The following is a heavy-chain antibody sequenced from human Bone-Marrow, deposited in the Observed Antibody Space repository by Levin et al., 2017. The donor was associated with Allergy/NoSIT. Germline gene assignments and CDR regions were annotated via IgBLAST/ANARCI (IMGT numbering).Heavy chain of an antibody. D-gene: IGHD6-19*01. CDR1: GGSVSSRAYH. V-gene: IGHV4-39*01. J-gene: IGHJ4*02. Sequence: SETLSLTCTVSGGSVSSRAYHWAWVRQPPGKALEWIGSISFNGRTFYNPSLESRLTISVDTFKNQFSLKVTSVTAADTAVFYCVAGSGYQDFWGQGILITVSS. CDR2: ISFNGRT. CDR3: VAGSGYQDF.